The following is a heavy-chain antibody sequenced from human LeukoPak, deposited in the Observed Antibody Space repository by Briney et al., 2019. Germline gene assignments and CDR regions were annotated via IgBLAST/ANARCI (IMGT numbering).Heavy chain of an antibody. CDR2: IKQDGSEK. D-gene: IGHD3-9*01. V-gene: IGHV3-7*01. Sequence: GSLRLSCAASGFTFSSYWMSWVRQAPGKGLEWVPNIKQDGSEKYYVDSVKGRFTISRDNAKNSLYLQMNSLRAEDTAVYYCARDYYDILTGYYHLDYWGQGTLVTVSS. CDR3: ARDYYDILTGYYHLDY. CDR1: GFTFSSYW. J-gene: IGHJ4*02.